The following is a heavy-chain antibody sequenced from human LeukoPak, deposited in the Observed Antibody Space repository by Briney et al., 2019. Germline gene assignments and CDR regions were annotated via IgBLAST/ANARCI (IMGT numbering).Heavy chain of an antibody. D-gene: IGHD6-13*01. CDR1: GFTFSSYG. J-gene: IGHJ4*02. Sequence: GGSLRLSCAASGFTFSSYGMHWVRQAPGKGLEWVAFIHYDGSNKYYADSVKGRFTISRDNSKNTLYLQMNSLSAEDTAVYYCAKVEIAAAGDHWGQGTLVTVSS. CDR3: AKVEIAAAGDH. CDR2: IHYDGSNK. V-gene: IGHV3-30*02.